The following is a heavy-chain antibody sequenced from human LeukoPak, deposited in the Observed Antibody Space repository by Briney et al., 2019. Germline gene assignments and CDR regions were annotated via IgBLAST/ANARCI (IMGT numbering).Heavy chain of an antibody. D-gene: IGHD5-24*01. CDR2: IRFTGSYI. Sequence: GGSLRLSCVASGFTFSHYSMNWVRQAPGEGLEWVSSIRFTGSYIYYADSVKGRFTISRDDAKNLLSLQIISLRAEDTAVYYCTRAGPRRDGYNRDYWGQGTLVTVSS. J-gene: IGHJ4*02. V-gene: IGHV3-21*01. CDR1: GFTFSHYS. CDR3: TRAGPRRDGYNRDY.